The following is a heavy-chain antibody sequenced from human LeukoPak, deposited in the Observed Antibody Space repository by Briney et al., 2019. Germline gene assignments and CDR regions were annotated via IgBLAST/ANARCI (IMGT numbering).Heavy chain of an antibody. CDR3: AKRGVVIRVILVGFHKEAYYFDS. J-gene: IGHJ4*02. D-gene: IGHD3-22*01. CDR1: GITLSNYG. Sequence: GGSLRLSCAISGITLSNYGMSWVRQAPGKGLEWVAGISGSGGTTNYADSVKGRFTISRDNPKNTLFLHMNSLRAEDTAVYFCAKRGVVIRVILVGFHKEAYYFDSWGQGALVTVSS. V-gene: IGHV3-23*01. CDR2: ISGSGGTT.